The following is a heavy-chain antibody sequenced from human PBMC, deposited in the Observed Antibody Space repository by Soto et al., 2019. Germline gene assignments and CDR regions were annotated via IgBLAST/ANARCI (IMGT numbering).Heavy chain of an antibody. CDR2: SSGSGGST. CDR3: AKDSASSYCYDSSGYPLGY. J-gene: IGHJ4*02. CDR1: GFGNRCKA. D-gene: IGHD3-22*01. V-gene: IGHV3-23*01. Sequence: RPSCEACGFGNRCKARCWALQETGKGLEWVSASSGSGGSTYYADSVKGRFTISRDNSKNTLYLQMNSLRAEDTAVYYCAKDSASSYCYDSSGYPLGYWGQGPLVTVSS.